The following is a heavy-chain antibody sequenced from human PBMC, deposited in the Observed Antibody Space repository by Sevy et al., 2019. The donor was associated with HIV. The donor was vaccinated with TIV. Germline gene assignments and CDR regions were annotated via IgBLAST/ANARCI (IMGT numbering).Heavy chain of an antibody. CDR2: INGSAHRT. CDR3: VKEVSEYSYSDY. CDR1: GFTFSNYA. D-gene: IGHD5-18*01. V-gene: IGHV3-23*01. J-gene: IGHJ4*02. Sequence: GGSLRLSCAASGFTFSNYAMSWVRQTPGKGLEWVSAINGSAHRTYYTDSLKGRFTISRDNSNNMLFLQMNSLRAEDTAVYYCVKEVSEYSYSDYWGQGTLVTVSS.